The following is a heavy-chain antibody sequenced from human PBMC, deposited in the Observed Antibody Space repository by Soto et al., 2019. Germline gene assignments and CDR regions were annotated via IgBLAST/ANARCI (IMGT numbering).Heavy chain of an antibody. CDR2: IYYSGST. D-gene: IGHD2-2*02. J-gene: IGHJ4*02. CDR1: GGSISSSSYY. V-gene: IGHV4-39*01. CDR3: AKAPATAIPYDY. Sequence: LSLTCTVSGGSISSSSYYWGWIRQPPGKGLEWIGSIYYSGSTYYNPSLKSRVTISVDTSKNQFSLKLSSVTAADTAVYYCAKAPATAIPYDYWGQGTLVTVSS.